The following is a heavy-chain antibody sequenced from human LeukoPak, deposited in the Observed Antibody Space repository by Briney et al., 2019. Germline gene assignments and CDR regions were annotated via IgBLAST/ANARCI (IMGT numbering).Heavy chain of an antibody. CDR3: ARVSYYNFWSGTIHYFDY. CDR1: GFTFSSYW. J-gene: IGHJ4*02. Sequence: GGSLRLSCAASGFTFSSYWMSWVRQAPGKGLEWVANIKQDGSEQYYVDSVKGRFTISRDNAKNSLYLQMNSLRAEDTAVYYCARVSYYNFWSGTIHYFDYWGQGTLVTVSS. V-gene: IGHV3-7*01. D-gene: IGHD3-3*01. CDR2: IKQDGSEQ.